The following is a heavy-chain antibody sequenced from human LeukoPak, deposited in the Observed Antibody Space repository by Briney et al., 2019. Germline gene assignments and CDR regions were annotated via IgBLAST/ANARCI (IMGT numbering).Heavy chain of an antibody. V-gene: IGHV1-2*02. Sequence: ASVKVSCKASGYTFTGYYMHWVRQAPGQGLEWMGWINPNSGGTNYAQKFQGRVTMTRDTSISTAYMELSSLRSEDTAVYYCARGRGPKAVAGKFDYWGQGTLVTVSS. CDR2: INPNSGGT. D-gene: IGHD6-19*01. J-gene: IGHJ4*02. CDR3: ARGRGPKAVAGKFDY. CDR1: GYTFTGYY.